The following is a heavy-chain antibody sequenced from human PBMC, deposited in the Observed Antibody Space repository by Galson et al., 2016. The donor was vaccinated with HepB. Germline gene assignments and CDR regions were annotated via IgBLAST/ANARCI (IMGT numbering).Heavy chain of an antibody. V-gene: IGHV6-1*01. Sequence: CAISGDSVFSDSATWNWIRQSPSRGLEWLGRTYYRSKWHNDYALSVKSRISINADTSKNQISLQLNSVSPEDTAVYYCARVPLLFVDAVGYDAFDIWGQGTLVTVSS. D-gene: IGHD3-22*01. CDR2: TYYRSKWHN. CDR1: GDSVFSDSAT. CDR3: ARVPLLFVDAVGYDAFDI. J-gene: IGHJ3*02.